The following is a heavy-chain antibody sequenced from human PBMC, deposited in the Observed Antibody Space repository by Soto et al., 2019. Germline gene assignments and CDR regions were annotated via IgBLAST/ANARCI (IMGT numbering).Heavy chain of an antibody. J-gene: IGHJ4*02. D-gene: IGHD4-17*01. CDR3: ARDYGASETDH. V-gene: IGHV3-33*01. CDR2: IWYDGSSK. Sequence: PGGSLRLSCAASGFTFSSYGMHWVRQAPGKGLEWVAVIWYDGSSKFYADSVKGRFTISRDNSKNTLYLQMNSLRAEDTAVYYCARDYGASETDHWGQGTLVTVYS. CDR1: GFTFSSYG.